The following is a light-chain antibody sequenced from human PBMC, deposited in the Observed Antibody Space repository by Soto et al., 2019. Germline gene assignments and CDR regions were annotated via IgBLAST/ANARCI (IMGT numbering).Light chain of an antibody. J-gene: IGLJ2*01. CDR3: QSYDSSISGSV. Sequence: QSVLTQPPSVSGAPGQRVTISCTGSSSNIGAGYDVHWYQQLPGTAPKLLIYGNSNRPSGVPDRFSGSKSGTSASLAITGLQAEDEADYYCQSYDSSISGSVFGGGTQLTV. CDR1: SSNIGAGYD. V-gene: IGLV1-40*01. CDR2: GNS.